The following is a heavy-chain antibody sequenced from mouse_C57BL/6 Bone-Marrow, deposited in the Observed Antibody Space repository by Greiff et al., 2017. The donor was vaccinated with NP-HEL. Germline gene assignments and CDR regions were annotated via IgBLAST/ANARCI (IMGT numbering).Heavy chain of an antibody. J-gene: IGHJ2*01. D-gene: IGHD2-4*01. CDR3: ARQGYDYDYFDY. V-gene: IGHV5-12*01. CDR1: GFTFSDYY. CDR2: ISNGGGST. Sequence: VQLMESGGGLVQPGGSLKLSCAASGFTFSDYYMYWVRQTPEKRLEWVAYISNGGGSTYYPDTVKGRFTISRDNAKNTLYLQMSRLKSEDTAMYYCARQGYDYDYFDYWGQGTTLTVSS.